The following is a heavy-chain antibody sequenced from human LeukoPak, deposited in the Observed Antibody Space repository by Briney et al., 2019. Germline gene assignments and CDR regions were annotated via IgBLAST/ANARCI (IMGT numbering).Heavy chain of an antibody. Sequence: GGSLRLSCAASGFTVSSNYMSWVRQAPGKGLEWVSVIYSGGSTYYADSVKGRFTISRDNSKNTLYIQMNSLRAEDTAVYYCARLKRGYSYGYEGGLDYWGQGTLVTVSS. CDR2: IYSGGST. CDR1: GFTVSSNY. V-gene: IGHV3-66*02. J-gene: IGHJ4*02. D-gene: IGHD5-18*01. CDR3: ARLKRGYSYGYEGGLDY.